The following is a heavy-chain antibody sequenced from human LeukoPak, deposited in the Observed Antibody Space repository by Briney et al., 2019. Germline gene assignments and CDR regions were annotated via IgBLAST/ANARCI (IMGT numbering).Heavy chain of an antibody. CDR1: GFTFSSYG. CDR2: ISGSGGST. V-gene: IGHV3-23*01. J-gene: IGHJ4*02. D-gene: IGHD3-9*01. CDR3: VYQGDILTGYFDY. Sequence: GGTLRLSCAASGFTFSSYGMSWVRQAPGKGLEWVSAISGSGGSTYYADSVKGRFTISRDNPKNTLYLQMNSLTAADTPVYYLVYQGDILTGYFDYWGQGTLVTVSS.